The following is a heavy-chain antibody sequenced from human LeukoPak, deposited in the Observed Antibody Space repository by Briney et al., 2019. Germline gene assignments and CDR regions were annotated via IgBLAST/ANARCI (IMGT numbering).Heavy chain of an antibody. V-gene: IGHV1-18*01. D-gene: IGHD5-24*01. J-gene: IGHJ1*01. Sequence: GASVKVSCKASGYTFTSYGISWVRQAPGQGLEWMGWISAYNGNTNYAQKLQGRVTMTTDTSTSTAYMELRSLRSDDTAVYYCARDRIGGDGYNSFQHWGQGTLVTVSS. CDR3: ARDRIGGDGYNSFQH. CDR2: ISAYNGNT. CDR1: GYTFTSYG.